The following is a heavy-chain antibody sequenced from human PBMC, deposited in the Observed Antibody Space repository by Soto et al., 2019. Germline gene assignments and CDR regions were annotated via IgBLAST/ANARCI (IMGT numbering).Heavy chain of an antibody. D-gene: IGHD2-2*02. V-gene: IGHV1-69*02. CDR1: GGTFSSYT. Sequence: QVQLVQSGAEVKKPGSSVKVSCKASGGTFSSYTISWVRQAPGQGLEWMGRIIPTIGIANYAQKFQGRVTIPADKSTSTAYMELSSLRSEYTAVYYCAMEYCSSTSCYRDYWGQGTLVTVSS. J-gene: IGHJ4*02. CDR2: IIPTIGIA. CDR3: AMEYCSSTSCYRDY.